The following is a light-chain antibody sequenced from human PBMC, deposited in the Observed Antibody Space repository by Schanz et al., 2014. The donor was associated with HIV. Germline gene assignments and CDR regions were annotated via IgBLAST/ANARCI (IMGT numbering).Light chain of an antibody. Sequence: QSVLTQPPSLSGAPGQRVSLSCNGTSSNIGAGYDVHWYQQFPGTAPRLLIFDDNSRPSGVPNRFSASKSDNTASLTISGLQAEDEGDYYCCSCTNTNTWVFGGGTKLTVL. V-gene: IGLV1-40*01. CDR3: CSCTNTNTWV. J-gene: IGLJ3*02. CDR2: DDN. CDR1: SSNIGAGYD.